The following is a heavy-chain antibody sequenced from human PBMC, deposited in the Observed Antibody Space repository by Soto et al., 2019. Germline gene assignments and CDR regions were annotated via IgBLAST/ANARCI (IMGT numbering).Heavy chain of an antibody. CDR1: GFSASATY. CDR3: AKDIASAVGVSLSDY. CDR2: TYADGTT. V-gene: IGHV3-53*02. D-gene: IGHD3-16*01. Sequence: EVQLVETGGGLIQPGGSLRLSCAASGFSASATYMSWVRQAPGKGLEWVSVTYADGTTSYADSVKGRFTVSRDNSKNTLYLQMNSLRAEDTAVYYCAKDIASAVGVSLSDYWGQGTLVTVSS. J-gene: IGHJ4*02.